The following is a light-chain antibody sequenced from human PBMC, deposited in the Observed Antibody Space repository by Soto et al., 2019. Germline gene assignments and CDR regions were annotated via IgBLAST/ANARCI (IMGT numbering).Light chain of an antibody. Sequence: DIVLTQSPGTLSLSPGERASLSCRASQSVSSGHLAWYQQKPGQAPRLLFYGASSRATGIPDRFSGGGSGTDFTLTISRLEPEDFAVYYCQQFSSYPLTFGGGTKVDIK. CDR1: QSVSSGH. J-gene: IGKJ4*01. CDR2: GAS. CDR3: QQFSSYPLT. V-gene: IGKV3-20*01.